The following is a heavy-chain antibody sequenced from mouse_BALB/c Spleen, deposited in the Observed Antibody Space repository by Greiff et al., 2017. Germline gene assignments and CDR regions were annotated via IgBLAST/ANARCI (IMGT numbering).Heavy chain of an antibody. CDR2: IYPGDGDT. CDR1: GYAFSSYW. CDR3: ARREQGFAY. J-gene: IGHJ3*01. Sequence: VKLMESGAELVRPGSSVKISCKASGYAFSSYWMNWVKQRPGQGLEWIGQIYPGDGDTNYNGKFKGKATLTADKSSSTAYMQLSSLTSEDSAVYFCARREQGFAYWGQGTLVTVSA. V-gene: IGHV1-80*01.